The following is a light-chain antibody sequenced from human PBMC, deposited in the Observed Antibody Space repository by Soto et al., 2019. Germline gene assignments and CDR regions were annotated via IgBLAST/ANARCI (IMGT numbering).Light chain of an antibody. CDR3: QQRSNWPSGT. J-gene: IGKJ1*01. CDR2: DAS. Sequence: EIVLTQSPATLSLSPGERATLSCRASQSVSSYVAWYQQKPGQAPRLLIYDASNRATGIPARFSGSGSGTDFTLTISSLEPEDFAVYYCQQRSNWPSGTFGQGTKVEIK. V-gene: IGKV3-11*01. CDR1: QSVSSY.